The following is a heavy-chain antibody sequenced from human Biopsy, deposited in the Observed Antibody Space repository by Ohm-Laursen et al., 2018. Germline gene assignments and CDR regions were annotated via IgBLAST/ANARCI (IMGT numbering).Heavy chain of an antibody. CDR2: ASYSGYT. J-gene: IGHJ3*01. D-gene: IGHD3-3*01. CDR1: DVSIRNFY. Sequence: GTLSLTCTVSDVSIRNFYWTWIRQPPGQGLEWIGHASYSGYTNYNPSLKSRVTISVDTSKNHFSLNLRSVTAADTAVYSCARLGNFWNAEDGLDLWGLGTMVTVSS. CDR3: ARLGNFWNAEDGLDL. V-gene: IGHV4-59*08.